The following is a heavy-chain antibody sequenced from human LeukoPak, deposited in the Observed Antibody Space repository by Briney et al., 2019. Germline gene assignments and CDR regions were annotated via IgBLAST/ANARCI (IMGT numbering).Heavy chain of an antibody. V-gene: IGHV3-30*04. CDR1: GFTFSSYA. D-gene: IGHD2-2*02. CDR3: ARGRLVVPAAILDY. Sequence: GGSLRLSRAASGFTFSSYAMHWVRQAPGKGLEWVAVISYDGSNKYYADSVKGRFTISRDNSKNTLYLQMNSLRAEDTAVYYCARGRLVVPAAILDYWGQGTLVTVSS. J-gene: IGHJ4*02. CDR2: ISYDGSNK.